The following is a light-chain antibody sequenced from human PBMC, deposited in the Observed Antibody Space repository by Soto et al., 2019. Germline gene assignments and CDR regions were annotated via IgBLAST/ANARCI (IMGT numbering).Light chain of an antibody. CDR1: QSISSY. J-gene: IGKJ4*01. Sequence: DIQMTQSPYSLSASVGDRVTITCRASQSISSYLNWYQQKPGKAPELLIYAASSLQSGVPSRFSGSGSGTDFTLTISSLQPEDFATYYCQQSYTTPLTCGGGTKVEIK. V-gene: IGKV1-39*01. CDR3: QQSYTTPLT. CDR2: AAS.